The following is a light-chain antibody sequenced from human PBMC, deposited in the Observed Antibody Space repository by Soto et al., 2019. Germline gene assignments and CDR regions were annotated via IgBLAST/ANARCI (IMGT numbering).Light chain of an antibody. CDR3: QQYNNWPLYT. V-gene: IGKV3-15*01. CDR2: GAS. Sequence: EIVMTQSPATLSVSPGERATLSCRASQSVSSNLAWYQQKPGQAPRLLIYGASTSATGIPARFSRSESATEFTLTISSLQSEDFPVYYCQQYNNWPLYTFGPGTKVDIK. CDR1: QSVSSN. J-gene: IGKJ3*01.